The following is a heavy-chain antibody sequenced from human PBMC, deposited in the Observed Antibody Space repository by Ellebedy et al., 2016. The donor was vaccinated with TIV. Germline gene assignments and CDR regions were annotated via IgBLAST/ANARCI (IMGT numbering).Heavy chain of an antibody. D-gene: IGHD3-22*01. J-gene: IGHJ4*02. CDR3: ARGEDYYEHTDY. Sequence: ASVKVSCKASGGTFSSYAISWVRQAPGQGLEWMGWISAYNGNTNYAQKLQGRVTMTTDTSTSTAYMELRSLRSDDTAVYYCARGEDYYEHTDYWGQGTLVTVSS. V-gene: IGHV1-18*01. CDR1: GGTFSSYA. CDR2: ISAYNGNT.